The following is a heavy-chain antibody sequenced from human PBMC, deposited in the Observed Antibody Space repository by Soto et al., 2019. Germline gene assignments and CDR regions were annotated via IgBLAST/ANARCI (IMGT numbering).Heavy chain of an antibody. CDR2: IYYSGST. CDR1: GGSISSYY. CDR3: ARDRGRYSSGWLNYYYYGMDV. Sequence: SETLSLTCTVSGGSISSYYWSWIRQPPGKGLEWIGYIYYSGSTNYNPSLKSRVTISVDTSKNQFSLKLSSVTAADTAVYYCARDRGRYSSGWLNYYYYGMDVWGQGTTVTGLL. V-gene: IGHV4-59*01. D-gene: IGHD6-19*01. J-gene: IGHJ6*02.